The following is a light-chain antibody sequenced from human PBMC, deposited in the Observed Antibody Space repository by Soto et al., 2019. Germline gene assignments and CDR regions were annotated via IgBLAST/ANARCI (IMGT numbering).Light chain of an antibody. J-gene: IGLJ2*01. V-gene: IGLV1-47*02. Sequence: QSVLTQPPSASGTPGQRVTISCSGSYSNVETNYVYWYQQVPGTAPKLLIYTNDQRPSGDPDRFSASKSGTSASLAISGFRSEDDADYFCSATDDSLGGPVFGGGTKLTVL. CDR3: SATDDSLGGPV. CDR2: TND. CDR1: YSNVETNY.